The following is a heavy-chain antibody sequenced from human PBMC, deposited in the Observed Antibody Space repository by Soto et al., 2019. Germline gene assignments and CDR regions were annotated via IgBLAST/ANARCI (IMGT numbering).Heavy chain of an antibody. Sequence: GGSLRLSCAASGFTFSSYSMNWVRQAPGKGLEWVPSISSSSSYIYYADSVKGRFTISRDNAKNSLYLQMNSLRAEDTAVYYCAREVATKDYYYYYMDVWGKGTTVTVSS. D-gene: IGHD5-12*01. CDR3: AREVATKDYYYYYMDV. J-gene: IGHJ6*03. CDR2: ISSSSSYI. CDR1: GFTFSSYS. V-gene: IGHV3-21*01.